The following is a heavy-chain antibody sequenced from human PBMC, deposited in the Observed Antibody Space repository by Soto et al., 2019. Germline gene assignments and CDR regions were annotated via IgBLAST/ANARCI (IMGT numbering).Heavy chain of an antibody. CDR3: ANRILTGYYNVIGIDY. Sequence: GGSLRLSCAASGFTFSSYAMSWVRQAPGKGLEWVSAISGSGGSTYYADSVKGRFTISRDNSKNTLYLQMNSLRAEDTAVYYCANRILTGYYNVIGIDYWGQGTMVTVYS. CDR2: ISGSGGST. V-gene: IGHV3-23*01. J-gene: IGHJ4*02. CDR1: GFTFSSYA. D-gene: IGHD3-9*01.